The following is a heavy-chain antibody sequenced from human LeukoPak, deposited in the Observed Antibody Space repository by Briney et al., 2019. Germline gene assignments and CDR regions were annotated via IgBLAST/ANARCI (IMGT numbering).Heavy chain of an antibody. Sequence: PGRSLRLSCAASGFTFSSYGMHWVRQAPGKGLEWVAVIWYGGSNKYYADSVKGRFTISRDNSKNTLYLQMNSLRAEDTAVYYCAREAGWDYYGSGTNHAFDIWGQGTMVTVSS. CDR1: GFTFSSYG. CDR3: AREAGWDYYGSGTNHAFDI. V-gene: IGHV3-33*08. D-gene: IGHD3-10*01. CDR2: IWYGGSNK. J-gene: IGHJ3*02.